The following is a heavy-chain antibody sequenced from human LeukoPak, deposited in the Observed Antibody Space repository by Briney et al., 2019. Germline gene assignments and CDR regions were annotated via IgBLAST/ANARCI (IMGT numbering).Heavy chain of an antibody. CDR1: GYTFTSYG. D-gene: IGHD1-26*01. Sequence: GASVKVSCKASGYTFTSYGISWVRQAPGQGLEWMGWISAYNGDTNYAQNLQGRVTMTTDTSTSTAFMELRGLISDDTALYYCARRGYIGSYSGDDAFDVWGQGTMVTVSS. V-gene: IGHV1-18*01. CDR3: ARRGYIGSYSGDDAFDV. J-gene: IGHJ3*01. CDR2: ISAYNGDT.